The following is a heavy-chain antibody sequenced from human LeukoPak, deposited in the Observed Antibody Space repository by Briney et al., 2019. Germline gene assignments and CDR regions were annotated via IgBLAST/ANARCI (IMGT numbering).Heavy chain of an antibody. CDR3: AREGPPSSDSSGYYYGGGVFFDY. CDR1: GASISSYY. D-gene: IGHD3-22*01. V-gene: IGHV4-59*01. Sequence: SETLSLTCTVSGASISSYYWSWIRQPPGKGLEWIGYIYYNGRTNYNPSLKSRVTISVDTSKNQFSLKLSSVTAADTAVYYCAREGPPSSDSSGYYYGGGVFFDYWGQGTLVTVSS. J-gene: IGHJ4*02. CDR2: IYYNGRT.